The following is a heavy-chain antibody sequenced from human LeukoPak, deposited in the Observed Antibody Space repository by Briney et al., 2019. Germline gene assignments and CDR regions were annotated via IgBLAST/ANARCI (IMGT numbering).Heavy chain of an antibody. D-gene: IGHD2-15*01. V-gene: IGHV4-4*07. J-gene: IGHJ3*02. CDR2: VYTSGST. Sequence: PSETLSLTCTVSGGSISSYYWSWIRQPAGKGLEWIGRVYTSGSTNYNPSLKSRVTMSVDTSKNQFSLKLSSVTAADTAVYYCARGHNYCSGGSCYAPDDAFDIWGQGTMVTVSS. CDR3: ARGHNYCSGGSCYAPDDAFDI. CDR1: GGSISSYY.